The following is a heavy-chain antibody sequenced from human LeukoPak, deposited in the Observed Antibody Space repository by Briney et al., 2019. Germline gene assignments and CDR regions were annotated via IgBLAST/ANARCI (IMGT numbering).Heavy chain of an antibody. Sequence: SETLSLTCTVSGYSISSGYYWGWIRQPAGKGLEWIGHIYTSGSANYNPALKSRVSMSVDTSKNQFFLKLSSVTAADTAVYYCASSVDTAMVGGYWGQGTLVTVSS. CDR2: IYTSGSA. V-gene: IGHV4-4*07. D-gene: IGHD5-18*01. CDR3: ASSVDTAMVGGY. CDR1: GYSISSGYY. J-gene: IGHJ4*02.